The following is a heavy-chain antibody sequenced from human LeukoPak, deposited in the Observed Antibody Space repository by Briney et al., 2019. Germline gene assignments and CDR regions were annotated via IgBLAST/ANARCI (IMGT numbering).Heavy chain of an antibody. CDR1: GASISSHY. V-gene: IGHV4-59*11. CDR2: ISYSGST. D-gene: IGHD6-13*01. Sequence: SETLSLTCTVSGASISSHYWSWIRQPPRKGLEWIGYISYSGSTNYNPSLKSRVTISVDTSKNQFSLQLTSVTAADTAVYYCARLLGSSSWYEYWGQGTLVTVSS. J-gene: IGHJ4*02. CDR3: ARLLGSSSWYEY.